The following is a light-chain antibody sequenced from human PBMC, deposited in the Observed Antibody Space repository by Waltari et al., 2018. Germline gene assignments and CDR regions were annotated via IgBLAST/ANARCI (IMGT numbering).Light chain of an antibody. V-gene: IGKV1-39*01. CDR2: AAS. Sequence: DIQMTQSPSSLSVSVGDRVTITCRASQSISTYLNWYQQKPGKAPKLLIYAASSLQSGVPSRFSGSGSGTDFTLTISSLQPEDFATYSCQQTYSTPGYTFGQGTKLEIK. CDR3: QQTYSTPGYT. CDR1: QSISTY. J-gene: IGKJ2*01.